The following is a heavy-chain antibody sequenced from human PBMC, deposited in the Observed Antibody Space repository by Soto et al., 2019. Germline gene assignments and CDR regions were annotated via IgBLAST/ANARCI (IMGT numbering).Heavy chain of an antibody. CDR2: IIPIFGTA. Sequence: GASVKVSCKASGYTFTSYGIIWVRQAPGQGLEWMGGIIPIFGTANYAQKFQGRVTITADESTSTAYMELSSLRSEDTAVYYCATRIAVAGIKTRQNFDYWGQGTLVTVSS. J-gene: IGHJ4*02. V-gene: IGHV1-69*13. D-gene: IGHD6-19*01. CDR1: GYTFTSYG. CDR3: ATRIAVAGIKTRQNFDY.